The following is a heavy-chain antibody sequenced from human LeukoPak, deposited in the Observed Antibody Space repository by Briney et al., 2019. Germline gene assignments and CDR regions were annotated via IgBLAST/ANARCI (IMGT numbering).Heavy chain of an antibody. Sequence: GGSLRLSCAASGFTFSSYSMNWVRQAPGKGLEWVSYISSSSSTIYYADSVKGRFTISRDNAKNSLYLQMNSLRDEDTAVYYCAREAVNYFRDFLFWFHPWGQGTLVTVSS. CDR2: ISSSSSTI. D-gene: IGHD2-21*02. J-gene: IGHJ5*02. CDR1: GFTFSSYS. V-gene: IGHV3-48*02. CDR3: AREAVNYFRDFLFWFHP.